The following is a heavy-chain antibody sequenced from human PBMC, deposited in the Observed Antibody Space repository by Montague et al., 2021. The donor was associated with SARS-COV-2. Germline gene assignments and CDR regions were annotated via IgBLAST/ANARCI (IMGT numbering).Heavy chain of an antibody. Sequence: SETLSLTCTVSGGSISSYYWTWIRQPPGKGLESIGYIYHNGSTKYNPSLKSRVTISVDTSKNRFSLKLSSVGVADTAVYYCARGGGNSADYYNYTMDVWGQGTTVTVFS. D-gene: IGHD4-23*01. V-gene: IGHV4-59*01. CDR1: GGSISSYY. CDR2: IYHNGST. J-gene: IGHJ6*02. CDR3: ARGGGNSADYYNYTMDV.